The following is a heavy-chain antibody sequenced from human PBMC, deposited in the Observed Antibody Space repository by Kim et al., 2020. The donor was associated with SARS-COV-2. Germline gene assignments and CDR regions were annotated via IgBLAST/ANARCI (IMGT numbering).Heavy chain of an antibody. Sequence: SETLSLSCTVTGDSISSNYYWGWVRQSPGKDLEWIASMFHSGTTYYNPSLKTRVAISVDTSKNQFSLSLTSVTAADTAVYYCARQSGFFDFWGQGTPVTVPS. D-gene: IGHD5-12*01. J-gene: IGHJ4*02. CDR1: GDSISSNYY. CDR2: MFHSGTT. CDR3: ARQSGFFDF. V-gene: IGHV4-39*01.